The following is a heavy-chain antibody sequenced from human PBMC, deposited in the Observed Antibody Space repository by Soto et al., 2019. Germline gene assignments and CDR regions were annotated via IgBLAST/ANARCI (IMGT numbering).Heavy chain of an antibody. V-gene: IGHV1-69*08. CDR1: GGTFSSYT. CDR3: ARDQSAYDLPAN. J-gene: IGHJ4*02. CDR2: IIPILGIA. Sequence: QVQLVQSGAEVKKPGSSVKVSCKASGGTFSSYTISWVRQAPGQGLEWMGRIIPILGIANYAQKFQGRVTITADKSTSTAYMELSSLRSEDTAVYYCARDQSAYDLPANCGEGTLVTVSS. D-gene: IGHD5-12*01.